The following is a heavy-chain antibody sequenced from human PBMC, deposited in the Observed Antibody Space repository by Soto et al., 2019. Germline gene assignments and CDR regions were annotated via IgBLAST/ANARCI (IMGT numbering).Heavy chain of an antibody. V-gene: IGHV4-34*01. Sequence: SGTLSLNCAVNSLSFTGYYWSWIRQSSGEGLEWIGEINHSGSTNYNPSLKSRVTISVDTSKNQFSLKLSSVTAADTAVYYCARLGMVRGVIINYYYYGMDVWGQGTTVT. J-gene: IGHJ6*02. CDR2: INHSGST. D-gene: IGHD3-10*01. CDR3: ARLGMVRGVIINYYYYGMDV. CDR1: SLSFTGYY.